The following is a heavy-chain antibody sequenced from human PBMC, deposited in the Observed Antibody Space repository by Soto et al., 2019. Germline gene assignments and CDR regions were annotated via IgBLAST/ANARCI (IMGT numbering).Heavy chain of an antibody. J-gene: IGHJ3*02. CDR1: GFTFDDYA. Sequence: GGSLRLSCAASGFTFDDYAMHWVRQAPGKGLEWVSGISWNSGSIGYADSVKGRFTISRDNAKNSLYLQMNSLRAEDTALYYCAKGALPPGDIVVVPAAPHDAFDIWGQGTMVTVSS. CDR3: AKGALPPGDIVVVPAAPHDAFDI. V-gene: IGHV3-9*01. D-gene: IGHD2-2*01. CDR2: ISWNSGSI.